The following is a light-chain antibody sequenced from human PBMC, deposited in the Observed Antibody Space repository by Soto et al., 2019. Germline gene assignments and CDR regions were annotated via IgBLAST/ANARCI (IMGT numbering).Light chain of an antibody. CDR1: QGISNY. J-gene: IGKJ5*01. CDR3: QQYYSYTIT. CDR2: DAS. V-gene: IGKV1-33*01. Sequence: DIQITQSPSSLSASIGDSVTITCRASQGISNYLNWYQQKPGKAPKLLIYDASNLETGVPSRFSGSGSGTEFTLTISSLQTEDFATYDCQQYYSYTITVGQGTRLEIK.